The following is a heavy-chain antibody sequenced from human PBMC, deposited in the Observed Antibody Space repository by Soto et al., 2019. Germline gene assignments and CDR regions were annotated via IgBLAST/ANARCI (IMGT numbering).Heavy chain of an antibody. CDR1: GFTFSSYG. Sequence: LRLSCAASGFTFSSYGMHWVRQAPGKGLEWVAVIWYDGSNKYYADSVKGRFTISRDNSKNTLYLQMNSLRAEDTAVYYCARASGYQNYFDYWGQGTLVTVSS. V-gene: IGHV3-33*01. CDR2: IWYDGSNK. J-gene: IGHJ4*02. CDR3: ARASGYQNYFDY. D-gene: IGHD3-3*01.